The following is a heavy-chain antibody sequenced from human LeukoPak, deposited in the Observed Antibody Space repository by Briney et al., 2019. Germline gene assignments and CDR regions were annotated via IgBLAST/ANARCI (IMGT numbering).Heavy chain of an antibody. J-gene: IGHJ5*01. V-gene: IGHV3-21*01. D-gene: IGHD6-13*01. CDR3: ARGPPAGYGTSWYDC. Sequence: GGSLRLSCAASGFTFSSYTMNWVRQAPGKGLEWVSAISSSTDYKYYADSVKGRFTISRDNAKNSLYLQMNSLRAEDTAVYYCARGPPAGYGTSWYDCWGQGTLVTVSS. CDR1: GFTFSSYT. CDR2: ISSSTDYK.